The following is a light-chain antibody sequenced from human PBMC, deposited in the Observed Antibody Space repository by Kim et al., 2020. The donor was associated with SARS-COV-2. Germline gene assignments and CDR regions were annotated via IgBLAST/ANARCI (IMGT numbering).Light chain of an antibody. CDR2: GAS. CDR1: QSVSSSY. J-gene: IGKJ1*01. Sequence: EIVLTQSPGTLSLSPGERATLSCRASQSVSSSYLSWYQQKPGQAPRLLIFGASIRATGIPDRFTGSGSGTDFTLTIGRLEPEDFAVYYCQYYGGSFWTFGQGTKVDIK. CDR3: QYYGGSFWT. V-gene: IGKV3-20*01.